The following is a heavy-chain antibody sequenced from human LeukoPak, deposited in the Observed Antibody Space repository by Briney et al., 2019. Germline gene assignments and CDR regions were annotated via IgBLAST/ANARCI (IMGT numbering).Heavy chain of an antibody. CDR3: AKHWGLYSGYADY. CDR2: ISSSSSYT. CDR1: GFTLSDYY. J-gene: IGHJ4*02. V-gene: IGHV3-11*03. Sequence: PGGSLRLSCAASGFTLSDYYMSWIRQAPGKGLEWVSFISSSSSYTNYGDSVKGRFTISRDNAKNSLYLQMNSLRGEDTAVYYCAKHWGLYSGYADYWGQGTLVTVSS. D-gene: IGHD5-12*01.